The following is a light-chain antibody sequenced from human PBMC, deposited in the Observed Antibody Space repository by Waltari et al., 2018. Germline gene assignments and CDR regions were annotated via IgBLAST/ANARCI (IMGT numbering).Light chain of an antibody. Sequence: VLTQSPGPLSLSPGERATLSCRASQSITKKFFAWYQQKTGQAPRLLIYGASSRAAGIPDRFSGSGSGKDFTLTISRLEPEDAAVYYCQQYGSSVMYTFGQGTKLEIK. J-gene: IGKJ2*01. CDR3: QQYGSSVMYT. CDR1: QSITKKF. CDR2: GAS. V-gene: IGKV3-20*01.